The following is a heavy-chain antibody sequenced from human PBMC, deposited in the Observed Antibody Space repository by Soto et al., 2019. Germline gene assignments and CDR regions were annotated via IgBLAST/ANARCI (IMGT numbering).Heavy chain of an antibody. CDR2: ISYDGSNK. D-gene: IGHD3-10*01. CDR1: GFTFSSYG. CDR3: AKDHGPGVGRAYYFDY. J-gene: IGHJ4*02. Sequence: GGSLRLSCAASGFTFSSYGMHWVRQAQGKGLEWVAVISYDGSNKYYAESVKGRFTISRDNSKKTLYLQMNSLRAEDTAVYYCAKDHGPGVGRAYYFDYCGQGT. V-gene: IGHV3-30*18.